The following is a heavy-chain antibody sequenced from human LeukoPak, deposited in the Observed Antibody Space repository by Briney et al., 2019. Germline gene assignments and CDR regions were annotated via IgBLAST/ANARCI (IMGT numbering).Heavy chain of an antibody. D-gene: IGHD3-22*01. CDR3: AHRKNYYDSSVFDN. V-gene: IGHV2-5*02. CDR2: IYWDDDR. J-gene: IGHJ4*02. Sequence: SGPTLVNPTQTLTLTCTFSGFSLNTRGVGVGWIRQPPGRALEWLALIYWDDDRRYSPSLKSRLTITKDTSKNQVVLTMTNMDPVDAATYLCAHRKNYYDSSVFDNWGQGTLVTVSS. CDR1: GFSLNTRGVG.